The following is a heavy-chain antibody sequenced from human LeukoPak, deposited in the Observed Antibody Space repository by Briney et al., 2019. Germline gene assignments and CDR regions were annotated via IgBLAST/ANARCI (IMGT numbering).Heavy chain of an antibody. D-gene: IGHD2-2*01. CDR3: TRLGYCSSTSCYFDS. Sequence: SETLSLTCTVSGGSINSGSYYWGWIRQSPEKGLEWIASMHYSGSTDYNPSLKSRVVISLDASKNQFSLNLRFVPAADTAVYACTRLGYCSSTSCYFDSWGQGILVSVSS. CDR1: GGSINSGSYY. CDR2: MHYSGST. V-gene: IGHV4-39*07. J-gene: IGHJ4*02.